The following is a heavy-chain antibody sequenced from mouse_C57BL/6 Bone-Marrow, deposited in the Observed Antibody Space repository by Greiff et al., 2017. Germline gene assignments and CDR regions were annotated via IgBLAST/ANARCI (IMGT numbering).Heavy chain of an antibody. CDR1: GYSFTGYY. CDR3: ARKVRRIFAY. J-gene: IGHJ3*01. V-gene: IGHV1-42*01. Sequence: EVKLMESGPELVKPGASVKISCKASGYSFTGYYMNWVKQSPEKSLEWIGELNPSTGGTTYNQKFKAKATLTVDKSSSTAYMQLKSLTSEDSAVYYCARKVRRIFAYWGQETLVTVSA. CDR2: LNPSTGGT. D-gene: IGHD1-3*01.